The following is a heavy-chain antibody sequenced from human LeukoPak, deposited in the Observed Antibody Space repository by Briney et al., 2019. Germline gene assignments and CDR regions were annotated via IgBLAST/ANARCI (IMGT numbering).Heavy chain of an antibody. CDR3: ARAELGNLYYFDY. CDR2: IKQDGSEK. CDR1: GFTFSSYW. D-gene: IGHD7-27*01. J-gene: IGHJ4*02. V-gene: IGHV3-7*01. Sequence: GGSLRPSCAASGFTFSSYWMSWVRQAPGKGLEWVANIKQDGSEKYYVDSVKGRFTISRDNAKNSLYLQMNSLRAEDTAVYYCARAELGNLYYFDYWGQGTLVTVSS.